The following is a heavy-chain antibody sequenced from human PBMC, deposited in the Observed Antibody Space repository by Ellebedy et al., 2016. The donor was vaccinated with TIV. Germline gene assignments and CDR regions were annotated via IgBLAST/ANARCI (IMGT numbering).Heavy chain of an antibody. CDR3: ARGVVPENYYYYYPMDV. V-gene: IGHV3-23*01. J-gene: IGHJ6*02. CDR2: ISGTGANK. CDR1: GFTFSNYA. D-gene: IGHD2-2*01. Sequence: GESLKISCAASGFTFSNYALSWVRQAPGKGLEWVSAISGTGANKYYAESVRGRFTISRDSSTNTLYVQMNSLRAEDTGVYYCARGVVPENYYYYYPMDVWGQGTTVTVSS.